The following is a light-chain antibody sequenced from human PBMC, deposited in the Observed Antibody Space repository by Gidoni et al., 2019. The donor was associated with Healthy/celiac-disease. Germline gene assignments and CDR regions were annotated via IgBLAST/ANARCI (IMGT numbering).Light chain of an antibody. V-gene: IGKV1-39*01. Sequence: EIQVTPHPSSLPASVGDRVTITCRASQSISSYLNWCQQKPWKAPKLLIYAASSLQSGVPSRFSGRESGTDFTRTISSLQPEDFAAYYCQQSYSTRLTFGEGTRLEIK. J-gene: IGKJ5*01. CDR2: AAS. CDR3: QQSYSTRLT. CDR1: QSISSY.